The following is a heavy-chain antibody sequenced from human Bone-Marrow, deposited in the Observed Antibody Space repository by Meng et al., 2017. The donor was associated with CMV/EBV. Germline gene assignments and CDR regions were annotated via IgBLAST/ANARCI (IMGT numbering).Heavy chain of an antibody. Sequence: ASVKVSCKASGYTFTSYYMHWVRQATGQGLEWMGWMNPNSGNTGYAQKFQGRVTMTRNTSISTAYMELSSLRSEDTAVYYCARSLGSSPVDYWGQGTLVTVSS. J-gene: IGHJ4*02. V-gene: IGHV1-8*02. CDR1: GYTFTSYY. CDR2: MNPNSGNT. D-gene: IGHD6-6*01. CDR3: ARSLGSSPVDY.